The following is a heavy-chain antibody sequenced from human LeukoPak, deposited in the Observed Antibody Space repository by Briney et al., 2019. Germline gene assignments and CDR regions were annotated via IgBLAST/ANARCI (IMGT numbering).Heavy chain of an antibody. CDR3: ARVYGSGSLRAFDI. J-gene: IGHJ3*02. CDR2: INAGNGNT. Sequence: ASVRVSCKASGYTFTNYTMHWVRQAPGQRREWMGWINAGNGNTKYSQKFQGRVTITRDTSASTAYMELSSLRSEDTAVYYCARVYGSGSLRAFDIWGQGTMVTVSS. CDR1: GYTFTNYT. V-gene: IGHV1-3*01. D-gene: IGHD3-10*01.